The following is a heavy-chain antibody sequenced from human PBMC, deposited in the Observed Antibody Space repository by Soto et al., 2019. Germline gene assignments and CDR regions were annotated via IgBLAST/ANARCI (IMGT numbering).Heavy chain of an antibody. CDR2: IWYDGSNK. CDR1: GFTFSSSV. D-gene: IGHD3-22*01. J-gene: IGHJ3*02. Sequence: PGGSLRLSCAASGFTFSSSVMHWVRQAPGKGLEWVAVIWYDGSNKYYADSVKGRFTISRDNSKNTLYLQMNSLRAEDTAVYYCAKDRYDSSGYPDAFDIWGQGTMVTVSS. V-gene: IGHV3-30*02. CDR3: AKDRYDSSGYPDAFDI.